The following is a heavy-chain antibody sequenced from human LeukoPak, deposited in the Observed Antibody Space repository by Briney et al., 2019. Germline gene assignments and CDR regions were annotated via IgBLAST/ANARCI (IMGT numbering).Heavy chain of an antibody. CDR3: ARAAVTTSRYFQH. CDR2: IYNSGHT. CDR1: GGSISNYY. J-gene: IGHJ1*01. Sequence: SETLSLTCTVSGGSISNYYWSWIRQPPGKGLEWIGYIYNSGHTNYNPSLKSRVTISEDTSKNQLSLKLSSVTAAATAVYYCARAAVTTSRYFQHWGQGTLVTVSS. D-gene: IGHD4-17*01. V-gene: IGHV4-59*01.